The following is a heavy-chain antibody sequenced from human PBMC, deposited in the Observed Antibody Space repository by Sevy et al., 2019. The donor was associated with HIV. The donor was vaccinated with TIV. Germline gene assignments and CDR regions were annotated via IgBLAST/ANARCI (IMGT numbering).Heavy chain of an antibody. CDR1: GFSFSSYE. CDR3: ERDLPPSATTVAHFDC. CDR2: ISNSGTTI. J-gene: IGHJ4*02. D-gene: IGHD4-17*01. V-gene: IGHV3-48*03. Sequence: GGSLRLSCAASGFSFSSYEMNWVRQAPGKGLEWVSYISNSGTTICYSDSVRGRFTISRDNARNLLYLQMNRLSAEDTAVYYCERDLPPSATTVAHFDCWGQGTLVTVSS.